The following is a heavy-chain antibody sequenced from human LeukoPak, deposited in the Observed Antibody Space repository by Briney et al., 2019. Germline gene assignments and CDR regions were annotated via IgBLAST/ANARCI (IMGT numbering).Heavy chain of an antibody. CDR2: ISSSDSTI. CDR1: GFTFSDYY. V-gene: IGHV3-11*01. J-gene: IGHJ3*02. CDR3: ARDRLQTYYYDSSQAFDI. D-gene: IGHD3-22*01. Sequence: GGSLRLSCAASGFTFSDYYMSWIRQAPGKGLEWVSYISSSDSTIYYADSVKGRFTISRDNAKNSLYLQMNSLRAEDTAVYYCARDRLQTYYYDSSQAFDIWGQGTMVTVSS.